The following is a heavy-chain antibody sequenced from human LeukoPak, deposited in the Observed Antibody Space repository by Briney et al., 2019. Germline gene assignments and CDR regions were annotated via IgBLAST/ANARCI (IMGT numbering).Heavy chain of an antibody. Sequence: GESLKISCKGSGYSFTSYWISWVRQMPGKGLEWMGRIDPSDSYTNYSPSFQGHVTISTDKSISTAYLQWSSLKASDTAMYYCARQTYYYDSSGYPAPFDYWGQGTLVTVSS. D-gene: IGHD3-22*01. CDR2: IDPSDSYT. CDR3: ARQTYYYDSSGYPAPFDY. V-gene: IGHV5-10-1*01. CDR1: GYSFTSYW. J-gene: IGHJ4*02.